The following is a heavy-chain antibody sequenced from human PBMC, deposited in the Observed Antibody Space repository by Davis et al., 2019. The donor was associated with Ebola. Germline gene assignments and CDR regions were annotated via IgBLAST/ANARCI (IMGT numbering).Heavy chain of an antibody. CDR1: GFTFSNYW. V-gene: IGHV3-7*03. Sequence: GESLKIPCAASGFTFSNYWMSWVRQAPGKGLEWVANIKQDGSEKYYVDSVKGRFTIPRDNSKNTLYLQMNSLRAEDTAVYYCARDYGDYAEGYYYYYGMDVWGQGTTVTVSS. CDR3: ARDYGDYAEGYYYYYGMDV. D-gene: IGHD4-17*01. J-gene: IGHJ6*02. CDR2: IKQDGSEK.